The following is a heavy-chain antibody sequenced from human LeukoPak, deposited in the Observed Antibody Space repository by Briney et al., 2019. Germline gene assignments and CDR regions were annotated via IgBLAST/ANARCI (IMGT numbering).Heavy chain of an antibody. J-gene: IGHJ3*01. CDR3: ARTLRLNTPRAFDV. CDR1: GFTFSRYW. D-gene: IGHD4/OR15-4a*01. CDR2: IHEDGGDK. Sequence: GGSLRLSCVVSGFTFSRYWMEWVRQTPGKGLEWVANIHEDGGDKYYVDSMRGRFTISRDNTKNSLYLQMNFLRAEDTAVYFCARTLRLNTPRAFDVWGQGTMVTVPS. V-gene: IGHV3-7*05.